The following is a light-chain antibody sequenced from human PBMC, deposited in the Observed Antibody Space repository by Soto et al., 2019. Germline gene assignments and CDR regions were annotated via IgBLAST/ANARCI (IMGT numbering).Light chain of an antibody. J-gene: IGKJ2*01. CDR1: QSINRRY. CDR3: HHYGTSPHT. V-gene: IGKV3-20*01. Sequence: EIVLTQSPGTLTLSPGERATLSCGASQSINRRYLAWYQQKPGQAPRLLMYGGSSRATGIPDRFSGSGSGTDFILAIRRLEPEDFVVYYCHHYGTSPHTFGQGTKLEIK. CDR2: GGS.